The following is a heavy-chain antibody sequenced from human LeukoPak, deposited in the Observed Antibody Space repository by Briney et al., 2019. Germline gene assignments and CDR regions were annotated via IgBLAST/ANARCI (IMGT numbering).Heavy chain of an antibody. CDR2: INHSGST. CDR3: ARKQWLLDY. J-gene: IGHJ4*02. D-gene: IGHD6-19*01. CDR1: GGSFSGYY. V-gene: IGHV4-34*01. Sequence: SETLSLTCAAYGGSFSGYYWSWIRQPPGKGLEWIGEINHSGSTNYNPSLKSRVTISVDTSKNQFSLKLSSVTAADTAVYYCARKQWLLDYWGQGTLVTVSS.